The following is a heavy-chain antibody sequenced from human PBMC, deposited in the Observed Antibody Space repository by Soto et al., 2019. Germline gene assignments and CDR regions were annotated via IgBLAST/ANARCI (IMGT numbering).Heavy chain of an antibody. J-gene: IGHJ4*02. CDR2: ISAYNGNT. Sequence: ASVKVSCKASGYTFTSYGISWVRQAPGQGLEWMGWISAYNGNTNYAQKLQGRVTMTTDTSTSTAYMELRSLRSDDTAVYYCARRRLRFLEWLSSTDYWGQGTLVTVSS. CDR3: ARRRLRFLEWLSSTDY. D-gene: IGHD3-3*01. V-gene: IGHV1-18*04. CDR1: GYTFTSYG.